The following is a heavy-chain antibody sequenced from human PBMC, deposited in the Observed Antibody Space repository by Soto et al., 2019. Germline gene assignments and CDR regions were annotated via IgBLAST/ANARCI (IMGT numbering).Heavy chain of an antibody. Sequence: PGQSLKISCKVFGDSFTGFWAGWVRHVPGKGLEWVASIYPRDSDVRYSPSFQGQVTISADKSISTAYLQWCSVKAWDTAMYCCARDISGWRQLGGGFGPWGEGTLFTVSS. CDR2: IYPRDSDV. CDR1: GDSFTGFW. D-gene: IGHD6-13*01. J-gene: IGHJ5*02. V-gene: IGHV5-51*01. CDR3: ARDISGWRQLGGGFGP.